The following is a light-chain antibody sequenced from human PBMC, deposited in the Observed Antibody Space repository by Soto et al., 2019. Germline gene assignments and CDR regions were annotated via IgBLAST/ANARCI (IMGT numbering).Light chain of an antibody. J-gene: IGKJ4*01. CDR1: QSIGSP. Sequence: EIVLTQSPGTLSLSPGERATLSCRASQSIGSPLGWYQQKPGRAPRLLISDVSNRATGIPARFSGSGSGTDFTLTIICLESEDFAVYYCHQRRKFRLNCGGGTKVNIX. CDR3: HQRRKFRLN. V-gene: IGKV3-11*01. CDR2: DVS.